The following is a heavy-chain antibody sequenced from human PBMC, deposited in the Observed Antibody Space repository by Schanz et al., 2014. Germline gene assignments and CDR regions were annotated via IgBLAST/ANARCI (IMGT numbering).Heavy chain of an antibody. V-gene: IGHV3-7*01. CDR2: IKQEGDEK. D-gene: IGHD2-8*01. J-gene: IGHJ6*03. CDR3: VRDRGFCANDICWLRYYMDV. CDR1: GFNFRNYW. Sequence: EGQLVESGGGLVQPGGSLRLSCVVSGFNFRNYWMSWVRQAPGKGLEWVASIKQEGDEKNYVDSVKGRFTISRDNAKNSVFLQMNSLRADDTAVYYCVRDRGFCANDICWLRYYMDVWGNGTTVTVS.